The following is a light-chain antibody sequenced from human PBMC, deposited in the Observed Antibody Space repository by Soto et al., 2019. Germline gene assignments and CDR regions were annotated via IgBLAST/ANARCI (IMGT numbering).Light chain of an antibody. CDR1: QSIRRN. Sequence: EVAMTQSPETLSMSSGEGATLSSRVSQSIRRNLAWYQQRPGQAPRLXXYGASTWADGIPASFTSSGSGTELTLTISSLQSEDFAVYDCQQYHIWPPWTSGQGTKVDI. CDR3: QQYHIWPPWT. CDR2: GAS. V-gene: IGKV3-15*01. J-gene: IGKJ1*01.